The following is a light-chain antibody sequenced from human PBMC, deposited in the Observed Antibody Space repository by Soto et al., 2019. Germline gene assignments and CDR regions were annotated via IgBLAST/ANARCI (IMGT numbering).Light chain of an antibody. J-gene: IGKJ2*01. CDR1: QSVSSSY. Sequence: EIVLTQSPGTLSLSPGARATLSCRASQSVSSSYLAWYQQKPGQAPRLLSYGASSRATGIPDRFSGSGSGTDFTLTISRLEPEDFAVYYWQQYGSSPLYTLCQGTKLEIK. V-gene: IGKV3-20*01. CDR3: QQYGSSPLYT. CDR2: GAS.